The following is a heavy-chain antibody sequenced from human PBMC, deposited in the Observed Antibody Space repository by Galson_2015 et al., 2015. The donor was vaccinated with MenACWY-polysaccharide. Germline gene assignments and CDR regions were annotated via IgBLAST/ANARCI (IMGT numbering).Heavy chain of an antibody. D-gene: IGHD2-15*01. Sequence: LRLSCAASGSRFSNSGMHWVRQAPGKGLEWVAVIQYDGSKIVYADSVKGRFTISRGNSKNTLFLEMNSLGAEDTAVYYCAREGSRIVFHAFDTWGQGTMVTVSS. CDR1: GSRFSNSG. J-gene: IGHJ3*02. CDR2: IQYDGSKI. CDR3: AREGSRIVFHAFDT. V-gene: IGHV3-33*01.